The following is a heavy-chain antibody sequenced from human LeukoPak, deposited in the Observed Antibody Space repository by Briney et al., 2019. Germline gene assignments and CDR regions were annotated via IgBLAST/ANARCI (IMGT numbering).Heavy chain of an antibody. Sequence: SETLSLTCTVSGGSISSSSYYWGWIRQPPGKGLEWIGSIYYSGSTYYNPSLKGRVTISVDTSKNQFSLKLSSVTAADTAVYYCASRGGGYFDYWGQGTLVTVSS. CDR1: GGSISSSSYY. D-gene: IGHD3-10*01. J-gene: IGHJ4*02. CDR2: IYYSGST. CDR3: ASRGGGYFDY. V-gene: IGHV4-39*01.